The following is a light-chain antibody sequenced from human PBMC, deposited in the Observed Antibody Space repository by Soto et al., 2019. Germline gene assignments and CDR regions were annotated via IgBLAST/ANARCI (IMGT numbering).Light chain of an antibody. CDR1: QSVSSSY. J-gene: IGKJ3*01. CDR3: QQYGSSRFT. V-gene: IGKV3-20*01. CDR2: GAS. Sequence: EIVLTQSPGTLSLSPGERATLSCRASQSVSSSYLAWYQQKPGQAPRLLIYGASGRATGIPARFSGSGSGTDFTLTISRLEPEDCAEYYCQQYGSSRFTFGPRTKVDIK.